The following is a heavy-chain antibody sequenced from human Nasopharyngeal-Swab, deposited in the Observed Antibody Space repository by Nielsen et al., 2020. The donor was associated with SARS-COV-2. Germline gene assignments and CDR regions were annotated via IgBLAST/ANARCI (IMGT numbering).Heavy chain of an antibody. V-gene: IGHV1-18*01. CDR1: GYTFTSYG. CDR2: ISAYNGNT. Sequence: ASVKVSCKASGYTFTSYGISWVRLPPGQGLEWMGWISAYNGNTNYAQKLQGRVTMTTDTPASTAYMELRSLRSDDTAVYYCARYWYSSSPFDYWGQGTLVTVSS. CDR3: ARYWYSSSPFDY. J-gene: IGHJ4*02. D-gene: IGHD6-6*01.